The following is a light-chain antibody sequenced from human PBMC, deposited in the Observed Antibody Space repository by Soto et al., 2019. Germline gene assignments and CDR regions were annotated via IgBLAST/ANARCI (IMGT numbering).Light chain of an antibody. Sequence: EIVLTQSPGTLSLSPGERATLSCRASQSVSSSYLAWYQQKPGQAPRLLIYDASTRATGIPARFSGSGFGTDFTLTISSLEPEDFAVYYCQQRSTWPPITFGQGTRLEIK. CDR3: QQRSTWPPIT. J-gene: IGKJ5*01. V-gene: IGKV3D-20*02. CDR2: DAS. CDR1: QSVSSSY.